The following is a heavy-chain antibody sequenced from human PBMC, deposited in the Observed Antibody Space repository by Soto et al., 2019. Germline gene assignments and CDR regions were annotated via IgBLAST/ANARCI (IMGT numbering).Heavy chain of an antibody. J-gene: IGHJ4*02. D-gene: IGHD1-20*01. Sequence: ASVKVSCKASGYTFTSYAMHWARQAPGQRLEWMGWINAGNGNTKYSQKFQGRVTITRDTSASTAYMELSSLRSEDTAVYYCASLSGAITGTTTGYWGQGTLVTVSS. CDR3: ASLSGAITGTTTGY. V-gene: IGHV1-3*01. CDR1: GYTFTSYA. CDR2: INAGNGNT.